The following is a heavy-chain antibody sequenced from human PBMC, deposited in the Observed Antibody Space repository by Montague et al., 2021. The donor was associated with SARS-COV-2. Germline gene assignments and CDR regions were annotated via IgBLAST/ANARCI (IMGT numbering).Heavy chain of an antibody. D-gene: IGHD6-13*01. J-gene: IGHJ4*02. CDR3: ARDWDSVPAPVTN. Sequence: SETLSLTCTVSGGSISNYYWSWIRQPAGKGLDWIGRVSASGTINFNPSLRSRITMSVDTSKNQFSLKPSSVAAADTAVYFCARDWDSVPAPVTNWGQGTLVTVSS. CDR1: GGSISNYY. CDR2: VSASGTI. V-gene: IGHV4-4*07.